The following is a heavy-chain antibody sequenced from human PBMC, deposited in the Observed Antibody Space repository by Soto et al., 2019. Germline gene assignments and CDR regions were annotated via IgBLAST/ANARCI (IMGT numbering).Heavy chain of an antibody. J-gene: IGHJ4*02. D-gene: IGHD3-10*01. Sequence: TFSHYGMNWVRQAPGRGLEWVSSITRTGSDIYYADSMKGRFTVSRDNAKNSVYLQMDSLRAEDTAVYYCARAMYGSGSYYGDYWGQGTLVTV. CDR1: TFSHYG. V-gene: IGHV3-21*01. CDR2: ITRTGSDI. CDR3: ARAMYGSGSYYGDY.